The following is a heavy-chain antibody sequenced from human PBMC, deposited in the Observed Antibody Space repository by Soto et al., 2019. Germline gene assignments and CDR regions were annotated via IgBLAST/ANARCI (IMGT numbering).Heavy chain of an antibody. CDR3: AKEGGSYHDYWSGYFDY. D-gene: IGHD3-3*01. CDR2: ISGSGDKT. V-gene: IGHV3-23*01. J-gene: IGHJ4*02. Sequence: GGSLRLSCVASGLTFDCYAMSWVRQAPGKGLEWVSGISGSGDKTFYADSVKGRFTISRDNSKNLVYLQLSGLTAEDTAVYYCAKEGGSYHDYWSGYFDYWGQGTPVTVSS. CDR1: GLTFDCYA.